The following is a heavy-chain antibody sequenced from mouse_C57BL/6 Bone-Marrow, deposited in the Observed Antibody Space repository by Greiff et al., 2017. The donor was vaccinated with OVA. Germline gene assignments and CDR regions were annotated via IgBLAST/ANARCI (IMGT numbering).Heavy chain of an antibody. D-gene: IGHD1-1*01. V-gene: IGHV1-76*01. Sequence: QVHVKQSGAELVRPGASVKLSCKASGYTFTDYYINWVKQRPGQGLEWIARIYPGSGNTYYNEKFKGKATLTAEKSSSTAYMQLSSLTSEDSAVYFCANAYGSSYDAMDYWGQGTSVTVSS. J-gene: IGHJ4*01. CDR2: IYPGSGNT. CDR1: GYTFTDYY. CDR3: ANAYGSSYDAMDY.